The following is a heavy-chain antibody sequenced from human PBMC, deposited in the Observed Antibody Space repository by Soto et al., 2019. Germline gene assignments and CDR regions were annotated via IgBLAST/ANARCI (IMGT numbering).Heavy chain of an antibody. D-gene: IGHD6-13*01. CDR1: GFTFSSYA. CDR2: ISYDGSNK. Sequence: PGGSLRLSCAASGFTFSSYAMHWVRQAPGKGLEWVAVISYDGSNKYYADSVKGRFTISRDNSKNTLYLQMNSLRAEDTAVYYCAREALAIAAYFEYWGQGTLVTVSS. V-gene: IGHV3-30-3*01. J-gene: IGHJ4*02. CDR3: AREALAIAAYFEY.